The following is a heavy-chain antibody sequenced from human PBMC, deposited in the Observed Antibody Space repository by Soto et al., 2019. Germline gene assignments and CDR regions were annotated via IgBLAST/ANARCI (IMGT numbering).Heavy chain of an antibody. V-gene: IGHV3-30*18. D-gene: IGHD6-19*01. J-gene: IGHJ4*02. CDR2: ISYDGTNT. Sequence: QVQLVESGGGVVQPGRSLRLSCAASGLTFSNYAMHWVRQAPGKGLDYLAIISYDGTNTYYADSVKGRFTISRDNSKNTLYLQMNSVRAEDTAVYYCAKDGETKQWLRYFDYWGQGILVTVSS. CDR1: GLTFSNYA. CDR3: AKDGETKQWLRYFDY.